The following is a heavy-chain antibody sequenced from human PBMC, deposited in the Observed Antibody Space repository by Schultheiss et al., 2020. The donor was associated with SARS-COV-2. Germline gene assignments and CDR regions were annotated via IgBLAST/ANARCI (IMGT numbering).Heavy chain of an antibody. Sequence: SQTLSLTCTVSGGSISSYYWSWIRQPAGKGLEWIGRIYTSGSTNYNPSLKSRVTMSVDTSKNQFSLKLSSVTAADTAVYYCASIEINYDFWSGYSDAFDIWGQGTMVTVSS. CDR3: ASIEINYDFWSGYSDAFDI. CDR2: IYTSGST. V-gene: IGHV4-4*07. D-gene: IGHD3-3*01. J-gene: IGHJ3*02. CDR1: GGSISSYY.